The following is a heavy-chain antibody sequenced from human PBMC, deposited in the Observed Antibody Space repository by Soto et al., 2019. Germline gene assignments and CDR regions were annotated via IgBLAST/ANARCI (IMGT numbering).Heavy chain of an antibody. V-gene: IGHV4-4*07. CDR3: ARGVGFGYYYYHMDL. D-gene: IGHD3-10*01. Sequence: SEALSLTCTVSVGSITVYYLNWIRQPAGKGLEWIGHIYTSGSTNYNPSLGSRVTMSLDTSKNQFSLKLTSVTAADTAVYYCARGVGFGYYYYHMDLWGQGTTVTVS. CDR2: IYTSGST. J-gene: IGHJ6*02. CDR1: VGSITVYY.